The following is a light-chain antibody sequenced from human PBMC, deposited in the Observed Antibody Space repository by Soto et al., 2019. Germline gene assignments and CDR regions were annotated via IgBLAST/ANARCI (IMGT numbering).Light chain of an antibody. V-gene: IGLV2-14*01. Sequence: QSVLTQPASVSGSPGQSITISCTGTSSDVGGHNYVSWYQQHPGTAPKLMIYEVTNRPSGVSNLFSGSKSGNTASLTISGLPAEDEADYYCSSYTSSTTRDVVFGGGTKLTVL. CDR2: EVT. CDR1: SSDVGGHNY. J-gene: IGLJ2*01. CDR3: SSYTSSTTRDVV.